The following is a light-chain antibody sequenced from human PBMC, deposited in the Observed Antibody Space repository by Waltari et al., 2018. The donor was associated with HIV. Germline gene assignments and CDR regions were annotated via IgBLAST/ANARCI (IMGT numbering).Light chain of an antibody. CDR1: SSDVGSYNR. CDR2: EVP. V-gene: IGLV2-18*02. CDR3: SSYSSSSTWV. Sequence: QSALTQPPSVSGSPGQSVTISCTGTSSDVGSYNRVSWYQQPPGTAPNRMLYEVPNRPSGFPDRFSGSKSGNTASLTISVLQAEDEAHYYCSSYSSSSTWVFGGGTKLTVL. J-gene: IGLJ3*02.